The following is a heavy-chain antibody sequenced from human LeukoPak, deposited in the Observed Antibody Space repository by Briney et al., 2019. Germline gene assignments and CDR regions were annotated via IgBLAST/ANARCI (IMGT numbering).Heavy chain of an antibody. D-gene: IGHD6-13*01. CDR1: GNNSDDYG. V-gene: IGHV3-20*04. Sequence: GGSLLLSCTDSGNNSDDYGMSWVRQGPRRGLEWVAGINWDGGATAYADSVKGRFTITRDHAKNSLLLQMKSLRAEDTGLYFCARDLSSSWYSLGYWGQGILVTVSS. CDR2: INWDGGAT. CDR3: ARDLSSSWYSLGY. J-gene: IGHJ4*02.